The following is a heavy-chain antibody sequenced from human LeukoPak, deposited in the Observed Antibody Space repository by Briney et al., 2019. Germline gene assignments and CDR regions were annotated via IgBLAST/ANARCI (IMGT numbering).Heavy chain of an antibody. D-gene: IGHD1-26*01. J-gene: IGHJ4*02. CDR1: GFTFSRYW. CDR2: ISSSSSTI. V-gene: IGHV3-48*02. Sequence: GGSLRLSCAASGFTFSRYWMNWVRQAPGKGLEWVSYISSSSSTIYYADSVKGRFTISRDNARNSLYLQMNSLRDEDTAVYYCAKVIVGAARGVDYWGQGTLVTVSS. CDR3: AKVIVGAARGVDY.